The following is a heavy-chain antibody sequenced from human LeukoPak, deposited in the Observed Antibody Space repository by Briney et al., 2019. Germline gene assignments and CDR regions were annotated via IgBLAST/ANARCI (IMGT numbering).Heavy chain of an antibody. Sequence: GGSLRLSCETSGFTFSKYAMHWVRQAPGKGLEWVAYIRYDEGKIHYADSVKGRFTISRDNSKNTLYLQMNSLRTEDTAVYFCAKDPNVSRFLERPGEFDPWGQGTQVIVSS. V-gene: IGHV3-30*02. CDR2: IRYDEGKI. D-gene: IGHD3-3*01. J-gene: IGHJ5*02. CDR3: AKDPNVSRFLERPGEFDP. CDR1: GFTFSKYA.